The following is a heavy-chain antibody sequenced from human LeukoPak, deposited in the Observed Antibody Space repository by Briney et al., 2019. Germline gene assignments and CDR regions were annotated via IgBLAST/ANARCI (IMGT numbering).Heavy chain of an antibody. CDR1: GYTFTSYD. CDR2: MNPNSGNT. D-gene: IGHD3-10*01. V-gene: IGHV1-8*03. Sequence: VASVKVSCKASGYTFTSYDINWVRQATGQGLEWMGWMNPNSGNTGYAQKFQGRVTITRNTSISTAYMELSSLRSEDTAVYYCARGGKLWFGEFFPWFDPWGQGTLVTVSS. CDR3: ARGGKLWFGEFFPWFDP. J-gene: IGHJ5*02.